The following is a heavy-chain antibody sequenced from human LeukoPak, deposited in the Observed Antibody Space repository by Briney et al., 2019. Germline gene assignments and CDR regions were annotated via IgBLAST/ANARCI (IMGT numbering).Heavy chain of an antibody. J-gene: IGHJ2*01. V-gene: IGHV6-1*01. Sequence: SQTLSLTCAISGDSVSSKSAAWNWIRRSPSRGLEWLGRTYYRSKWSSGYAESVKSRLTISPDTSKNQFSLQLRSVTPDDTAVYYCARGVTMIVVVIHDWYFDLWGRGTLVTVSS. CDR3: ARGVTMIVVVIHDWYFDL. CDR1: GDSVSSKSAA. D-gene: IGHD3-22*01. CDR2: TYYRSKWSS.